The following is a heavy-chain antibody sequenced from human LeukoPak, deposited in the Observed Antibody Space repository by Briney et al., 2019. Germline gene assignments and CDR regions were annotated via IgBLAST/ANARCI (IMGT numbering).Heavy chain of an antibody. J-gene: IGHJ4*02. CDR3: ARSPGYSYGY. D-gene: IGHD5-18*01. CDR1: GFTVSNNY. V-gene: IGHV3-66*01. CDR2: ICSGGTT. Sequence: PGGSLRLSCAASGFTVSNNYMSWVRQAPGKGLEWVSLICSGGTTSYTDSVRDRFTISRDDSKNTLYLQMNSLRAEDTPVYYCARSPGYSYGYWGQGTLVTVSS.